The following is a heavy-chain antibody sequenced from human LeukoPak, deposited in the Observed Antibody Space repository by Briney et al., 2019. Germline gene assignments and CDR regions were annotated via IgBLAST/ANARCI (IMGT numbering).Heavy chain of an antibody. CDR3: ARHEGSYYYDSSANYYPDY. CDR2: IYYIMNT. D-gene: IGHD3-22*01. V-gene: IGHV4-39*01. CDR1: GSSISSSGYC. J-gene: IGHJ4*02. Sequence: PAETLSPTCSVSGSSISSSGYCCGWIRQPTGKSLEWLGTIYYIMNTYYNPTLKSRVTISVDTSTNQVCLKLSSVTAADTAVYYCARHEGSYYYDSSANYYPDYWGQGTLVTVSS.